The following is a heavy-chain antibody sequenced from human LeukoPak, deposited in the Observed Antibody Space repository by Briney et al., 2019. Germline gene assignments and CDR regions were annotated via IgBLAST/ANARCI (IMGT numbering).Heavy chain of an antibody. D-gene: IGHD2-8*01. Sequence: GGSLRLSCAASGFTFSSYWMNWVRQAPGKGLVWVSRIASDGSSTTYADSVKGRFSISRDNAKNTLYLQMNSLRVEDTAVYYCAKDLENLMVTSPDYWGQGTLVTVSS. J-gene: IGHJ4*02. V-gene: IGHV3-74*01. CDR3: AKDLENLMVTSPDY. CDR2: IASDGSST. CDR1: GFTFSSYW.